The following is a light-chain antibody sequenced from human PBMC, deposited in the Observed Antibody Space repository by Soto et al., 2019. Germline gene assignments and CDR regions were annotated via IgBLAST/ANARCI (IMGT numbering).Light chain of an antibody. J-gene: IGLJ1*01. CDR2: EVT. V-gene: IGLV2-14*03. CDR1: NSDVGRYDY. Sequence: QSVLTQPASVSGSPGQSITISCTGTNSDVGRYDYVSWYQQHPGKAPKLMIYEVTNRPSGVSNRFSGSKSANTASLTISGLQAEDEADYYCRSYATSLYVFGPGTKVTVL. CDR3: RSYATSLYV.